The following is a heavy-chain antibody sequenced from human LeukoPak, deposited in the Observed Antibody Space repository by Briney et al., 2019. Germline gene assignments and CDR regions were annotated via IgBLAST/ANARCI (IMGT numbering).Heavy chain of an antibody. D-gene: IGHD6-19*01. CDR2: IKQDGSEK. CDR1: GFTFSNYC. V-gene: IGHV3-7*01. J-gene: IGHJ6*03. Sequence: PGGSLRLSCAASGFTFSNYCMSWVRQAPGKGLEWVVNIKQDGSEKYYVDSVKGRFTISRDNAKNSLYLQMNSLRAEDTAVYYCARDARYSSGWYVGNYYYYMDVWGKGTTVTVSS. CDR3: ARDARYSSGWYVGNYYYYMDV.